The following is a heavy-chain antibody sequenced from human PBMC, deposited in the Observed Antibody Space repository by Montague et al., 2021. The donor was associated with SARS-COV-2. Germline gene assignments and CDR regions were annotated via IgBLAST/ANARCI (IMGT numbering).Heavy chain of an antibody. J-gene: IGHJ4*02. CDR1: GDSVSSHSVA. CDR2: TYYRSKWHS. Sequence: CAISGDSVSSHSVAWSWLRQSPSRGLQWLGRTYYRSKWHSDYAPSVRGRLTVNPDASKNEFSLELNYVTSEDTAVYYCVRYSGWFYFDFWGQGTLVTVSS. D-gene: IGHD6-19*01. CDR3: VRYSGWFYFDF. V-gene: IGHV6-1*01.